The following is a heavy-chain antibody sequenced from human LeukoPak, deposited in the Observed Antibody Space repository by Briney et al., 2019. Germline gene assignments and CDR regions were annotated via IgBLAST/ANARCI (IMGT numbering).Heavy chain of an antibody. CDR1: GGSFSGYY. D-gene: IGHD3-16*01. Sequence: PSETLSLTCAVYGGSFSGYYWSWIRQPPGKGLEWIGYIYYSGSTNYNPSLKSRVTISVDTSKNQFSLKLSSVTAADTAVYYCARSLGYNWFDPWGQGTLVTVSS. CDR3: ARSLGYNWFDP. CDR2: IYYSGST. J-gene: IGHJ5*02. V-gene: IGHV4-59*01.